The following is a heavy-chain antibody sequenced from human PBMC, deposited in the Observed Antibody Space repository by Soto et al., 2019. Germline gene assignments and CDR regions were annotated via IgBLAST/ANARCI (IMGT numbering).Heavy chain of an antibody. D-gene: IGHD5-12*01. V-gene: IGHV4-59*01. CDR1: GGSISSYY. CDR2: IYYSGST. J-gene: IGHJ6*02. CDR3: ARGRWLQLFYGMDV. Sequence: SETLSLTCTVSGGSISSYYWSWIRQPPGKGLEWIGYIYYSGSTNYNPSLKSRVTISVDTSKNQFSLKLSSVTAADTAVYYCARGRWLQLFYGMDVWGQGTTVTVSS.